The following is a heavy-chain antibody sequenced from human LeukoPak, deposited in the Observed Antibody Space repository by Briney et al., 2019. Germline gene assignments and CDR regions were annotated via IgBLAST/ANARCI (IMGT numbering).Heavy chain of an antibody. CDR2: ISYDGSNK. D-gene: IGHD5-12*01. J-gene: IGHJ4*02. CDR1: GFTFSSYA. Sequence: GRSLRLSCAASGFTFSSYAMHWVRQAPGKGLEWVAVISYDGSNKYYADSVKGRFTISRDNSKNTLYLQMNSLRAEDTAVYYCAKGTRGYSGYEDYWGQGTLVTVSS. V-gene: IGHV3-30-3*01. CDR3: AKGTRGYSGYEDY.